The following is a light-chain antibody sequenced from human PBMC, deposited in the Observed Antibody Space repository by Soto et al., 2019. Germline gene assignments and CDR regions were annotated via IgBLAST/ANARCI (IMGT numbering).Light chain of an antibody. J-gene: IGKJ1*01. CDR2: GAS. Sequence: EIVMTQSPATLSVSPGERATLSCRASQSVSNNLAGYQQKPGQAPRLLIYGASTRATGIPARVSGSGSGTEFSLTISSLQSEDFAVYYCQQYNNWPRTFGQGTKVEIK. CDR1: QSVSNN. CDR3: QQYNNWPRT. V-gene: IGKV3-15*01.